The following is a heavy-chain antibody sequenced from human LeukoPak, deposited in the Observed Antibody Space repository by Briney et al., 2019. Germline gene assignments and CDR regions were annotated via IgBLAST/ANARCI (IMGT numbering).Heavy chain of an antibody. Sequence: PSETLSLTCTVSGGSISSSSYYWGWIRQPPGKGLEWIGSIYYSGSTYYSPSLKSRVTISVDTSKNQFSLKVSSVTAADTAIYYCVRDSSGTLAFDIWGQGTMVTVSS. CDR2: IYYSGST. D-gene: IGHD6-25*01. J-gene: IGHJ3*02. CDR1: GGSISSSSYY. V-gene: IGHV4-39*07. CDR3: VRDSSGTLAFDI.